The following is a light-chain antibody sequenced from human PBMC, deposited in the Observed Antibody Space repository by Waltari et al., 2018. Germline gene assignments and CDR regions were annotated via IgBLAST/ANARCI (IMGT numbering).Light chain of an antibody. CDR3: QQYGSSILYT. CDR1: QHLTKNY. J-gene: IGKJ2*01. CDR2: GAS. V-gene: IGKV3-20*01. Sequence: PGGAGQHLTKNYLARYQQKPGQAPRLLIYGASSRAAGIPERFSGSGAGTDFTLTISRLEPEDFGVYYCQQYGSSILYTFGQGTKLEIK.